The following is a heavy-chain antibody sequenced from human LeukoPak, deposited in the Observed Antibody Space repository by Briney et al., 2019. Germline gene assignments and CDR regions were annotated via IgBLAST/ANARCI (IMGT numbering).Heavy chain of an antibody. V-gene: IGHV3-11*04. D-gene: IGHD2-2*02. CDR1: GFTFSDYY. CDR2: ISSSGSTI. J-gene: IGHJ4*02. Sequence: GGSLTLSCAASGFTFSDYYMSWLRQAPGQGLEWVSYISSSGSTIYYADSVKGRFTISRDNPKNSLYLQMNSLRAEDTAVYYCARETKSAAILDYWGQGTLVTVSS. CDR3: ARETKSAAILDY.